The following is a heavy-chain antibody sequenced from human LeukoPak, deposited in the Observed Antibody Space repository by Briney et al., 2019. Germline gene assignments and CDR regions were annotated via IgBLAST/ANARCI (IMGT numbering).Heavy chain of an antibody. CDR3: AKDTRLQLDALSYFDY. CDR1: GFTFDDYA. D-gene: IGHD1-1*01. CDR2: ISGDGGST. V-gene: IGHV3-43*02. J-gene: IGHJ4*02. Sequence: GGSLRLSCAASGFTFDDYAMHWVRQAPGKGLEWVSLISGDGGSTYYADSVKGRFTISRDNSKNSLYLQMNSLRTEDTALYYCAKDTRLQLDALSYFDYWGRGTLVTVSS.